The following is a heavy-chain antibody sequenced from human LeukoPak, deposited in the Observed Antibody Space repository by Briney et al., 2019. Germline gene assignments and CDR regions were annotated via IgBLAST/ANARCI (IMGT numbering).Heavy chain of an antibody. D-gene: IGHD1-26*01. CDR2: INPNSGGT. Sequence: ASVKVSCKASGYTFTGYYMHWVRQAPGQGLEWMGWINPNSGGTNYAQKFQGRVTMTRDTSISTAYMELSRLRSDDTAVYYCAREVWELLSRNYYYYYMDVWGKGATVTISS. CDR3: AREVWELLSRNYYYYYMDV. V-gene: IGHV1-2*02. CDR1: GYTFTGYY. J-gene: IGHJ6*03.